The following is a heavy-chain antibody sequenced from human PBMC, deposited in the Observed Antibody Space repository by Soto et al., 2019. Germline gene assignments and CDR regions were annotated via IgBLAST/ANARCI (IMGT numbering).Heavy chain of an antibody. D-gene: IGHD3-16*01. Sequence: EVKLVASGGGLVQPGRSLRLSCAASGFTSNDYAMHWVRQAPGKGLEWVSGIYYNSDRIDYGASVKGRFATSRDNAKNSLYLQMNSLRPEDTAVYYCVKDVLPGGADYWGPGTLVTVSS. J-gene: IGHJ4*02. V-gene: IGHV3-9*02. CDR3: VKDVLPGGADY. CDR2: IYYNSDRI. CDR1: GFTSNDYA.